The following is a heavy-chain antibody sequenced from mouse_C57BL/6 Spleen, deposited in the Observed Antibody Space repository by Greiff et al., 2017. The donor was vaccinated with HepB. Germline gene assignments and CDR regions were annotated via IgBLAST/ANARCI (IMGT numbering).Heavy chain of an antibody. CDR2: ISSGGSYT. V-gene: IGHV5-6*01. D-gene: IGHD4-1*01. CDR3: ARQNWDGYAMDY. CDR1: GFTFSSYG. J-gene: IGHJ4*01. Sequence: EVQLQQSGGDLVKPGGSLKLSCAASGFTFSSYGMSWVRQTPDKRLEWVATISSGGSYTYYPDSVKGRFTISRDNAKNTLYLQMSSLKSEDTAMYYCARQNWDGYAMDYWGQGTSVTVSS.